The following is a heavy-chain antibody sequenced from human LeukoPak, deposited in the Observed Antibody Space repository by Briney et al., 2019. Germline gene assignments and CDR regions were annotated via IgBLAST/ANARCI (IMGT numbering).Heavy chain of an antibody. Sequence: GGSLRLSCVASGFSFSDHWMNWFRQAPGKGLEWVATIKKDGSQQYYVDSMKGRFTISRDNAKNSVYLQISSLRPEDTAVYYCARDVGWLQSDYWGQGTLVTVS. V-gene: IGHV3-7*01. D-gene: IGHD5-24*01. CDR1: GFSFSDHW. CDR2: IKKDGSQQ. CDR3: ARDVGWLQSDY. J-gene: IGHJ4*02.